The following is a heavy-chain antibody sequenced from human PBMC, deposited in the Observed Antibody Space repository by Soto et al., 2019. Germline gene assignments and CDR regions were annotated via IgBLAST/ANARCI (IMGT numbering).Heavy chain of an antibody. CDR3: GRESGETWDYEAS. J-gene: IGHJ5*02. CDR1: GGSISSYR. D-gene: IGHD1-7*01. CDR2: LNTYGNT. Sequence: QVQLQESGPGLVRPSVTLSLTCTVSGGSISSYRWSWIRQPAGKGLEWIGRLNTYGNTHYNPSLKSRVTVSVDTSRNQFFLTLRSVTAADSAVYHCGRESGETWDYEASWGQGTPVTVSS. V-gene: IGHV4-4*07.